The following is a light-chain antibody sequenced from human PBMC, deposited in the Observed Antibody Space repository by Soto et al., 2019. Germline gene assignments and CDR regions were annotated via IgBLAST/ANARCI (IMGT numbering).Light chain of an antibody. V-gene: IGLV2-14*01. Sequence: QSALTQPASVSGSPGQSITISCTGIGSDVGGNNFVSWYQQHPGKAPKLMIYEVSNRPSGVSNRFSGSKADNTASLTISGLQAEDEADYYCSSYTSSSTLVVGGGTKLTVL. CDR3: SSYTSSSTLV. CDR1: GSDVGGNNF. J-gene: IGLJ2*01. CDR2: EVS.